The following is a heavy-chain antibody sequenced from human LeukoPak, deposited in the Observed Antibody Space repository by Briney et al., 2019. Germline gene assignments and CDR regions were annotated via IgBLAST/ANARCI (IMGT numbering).Heavy chain of an antibody. CDR3: ARARGLVDSYGLDY. V-gene: IGHV4-34*01. D-gene: IGHD5-18*01. CDR2: INHSGST. CDR1: GGSFSGYY. Sequence: PSEILSLTCAVYGGSFSGYYWSWIRQPPGKGLEWIGEINHSGSTNYNPSLKSRVTISVDTSKNQFSLKLSSVTAADTAVYYCARARGLVDSYGLDYWGQGTLVTVSS. J-gene: IGHJ4*02.